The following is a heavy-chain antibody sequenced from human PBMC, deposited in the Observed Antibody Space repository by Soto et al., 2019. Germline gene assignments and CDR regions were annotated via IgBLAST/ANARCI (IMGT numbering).Heavy chain of an antibody. CDR3: AKWDGYADA. CDR1: GFTFSTNS. D-gene: IGHD5-12*01. J-gene: IGHJ5*02. V-gene: IGHV3-23*01. Sequence: GGSLRLSCAAFGFTFSTNSMAWVRQPPGKGLEWVSGLRVGGDRTFYLESVKGRFTISSDTSKHVVNLQMNSLRADDTAVCFCAKWDGYADAWGQGTLVTVSS. CDR2: LRVGGDRT.